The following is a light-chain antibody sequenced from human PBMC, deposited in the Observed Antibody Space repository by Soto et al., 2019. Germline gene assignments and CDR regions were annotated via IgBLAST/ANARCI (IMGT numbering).Light chain of an antibody. J-gene: IGKJ2*01. CDR2: AAS. Sequence: EIVLTQSPGTLSLSPGERATLSCRASQSVSSSYLAWYQQKPGQAPRLLIYAASNRATGVPDRFSGSGSGTDFTLTISRLEPEDFAIYYCQQYGGVPYTFGQGTKVDIK. V-gene: IGKV3-20*01. CDR3: QQYGGVPYT. CDR1: QSVSSSY.